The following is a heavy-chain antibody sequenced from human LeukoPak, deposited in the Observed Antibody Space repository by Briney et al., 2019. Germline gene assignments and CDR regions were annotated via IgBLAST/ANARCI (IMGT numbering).Heavy chain of an antibody. D-gene: IGHD6-19*01. CDR3: AKDGTSSGWYFDY. J-gene: IGHJ4*02. CDR2: ISGSAGST. V-gene: IGHV3-23*01. CDR1: GFRFGSYA. Sequence: GGSLRLSCAASGFRFGSYAMSWVRQAPGKGLEWVSAISGSAGSTYYADSVKGRFTISRDISRNTLYVEMNSLRAEDTAIYYCAKDGTSSGWYFDYWGQGTLVTVSS.